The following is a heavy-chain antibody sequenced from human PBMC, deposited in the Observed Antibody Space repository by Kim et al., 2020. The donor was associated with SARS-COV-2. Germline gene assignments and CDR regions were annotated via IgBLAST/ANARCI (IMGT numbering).Heavy chain of an antibody. CDR2: IKAKTDGGTT. J-gene: IGHJ4*02. CDR3: ATPVPGVKGAQPFDW. Sequence: GGSLRLSCAASGFTFTNAWMSWVRQAPGKGLEWVGRIKAKTDGGTTDYAAPVKGRFTISRDDSKNTLFLQINSLKTEDTAVYYCATPVPGVKGAQPFDWWGQGTLVTVSS. D-gene: IGHD2-8*01. CDR1: GFTFTNAW. V-gene: IGHV3-15*01.